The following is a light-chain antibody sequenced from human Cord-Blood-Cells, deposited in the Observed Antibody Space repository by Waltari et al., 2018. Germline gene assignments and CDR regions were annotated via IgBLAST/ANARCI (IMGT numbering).Light chain of an antibody. CDR2: DAS. J-gene: IGKJ4*01. V-gene: IGKV3-11*01. Sequence: EIVLTQSPATLSLSPGERATLSCRASQSVSSYLAWYQQKPGQAPRLLIYDASNRATGIPARFSGSGSGTDSTLTISSLEPEDLAVYYCQQRSNWPPLTFGGGTKVEIK. CDR1: QSVSSY. CDR3: QQRSNWPPLT.